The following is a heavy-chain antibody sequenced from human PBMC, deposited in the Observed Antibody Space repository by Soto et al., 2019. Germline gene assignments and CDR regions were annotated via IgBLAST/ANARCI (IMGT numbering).Heavy chain of an antibody. V-gene: IGHV3-9*01. J-gene: IGHJ4*02. CDR2: LSWNSGSI. D-gene: IGHD3-16*02. Sequence: PGGSLRLSCAASGFTFDDYAMHWVRQAPGQGLEWVSGLSWNSGSIGYADSVKGRFTISRDNAKNSLYLQMNSLRAEDTALYYCAKGPYVWGSYRFDYWGQGTLVTSPQ. CDR3: AKGPYVWGSYRFDY. CDR1: GFTFDDYA.